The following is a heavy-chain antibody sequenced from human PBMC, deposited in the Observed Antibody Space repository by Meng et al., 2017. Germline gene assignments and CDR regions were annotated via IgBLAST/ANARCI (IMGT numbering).Heavy chain of an antibody. CDR1: GGSISSYY. D-gene: IGHD3-22*01. CDR3: ARGGSGYYYKEYGMDV. CDR2: IYYSGST. Sequence: SETLSLTCTGSGGSISSYYWSWIRQPPGKGLEWIGYIYYSGSTNYNPSLKSRVTISVDTSKNQFSLKLSSVTAADTAVYYCARGGSGYYYKEYGMDVWGQGTTVTVSS. V-gene: IGHV4-59*01. J-gene: IGHJ6*02.